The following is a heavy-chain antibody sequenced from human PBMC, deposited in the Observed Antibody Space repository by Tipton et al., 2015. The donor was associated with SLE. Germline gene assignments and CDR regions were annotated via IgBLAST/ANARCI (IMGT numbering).Heavy chain of an antibody. CDR3: AREYIAAAPHFDF. Sequence: TLSLTCTVSRGSVTSGSYYWSWVRQPPGKGLEWIGYVYYSGATSYNPSLKSRVTISVDTSKNQFSLKLNSVTAADTAVYYCAREYIAAAPHFDFWGQGTLVTVSS. CDR2: VYYSGAT. CDR1: RGSVTSGSYY. J-gene: IGHJ4*02. D-gene: IGHD6-13*01. V-gene: IGHV4-61*01.